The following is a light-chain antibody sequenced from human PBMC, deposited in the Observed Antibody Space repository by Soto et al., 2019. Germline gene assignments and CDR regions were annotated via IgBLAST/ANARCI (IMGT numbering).Light chain of an antibody. CDR3: QQSTTWPPLFA. CDR2: DAS. J-gene: IGKJ3*01. V-gene: IGKV3-11*01. CDR1: QNIGNF. Sequence: EIVLTQSPSNMSLSPGERATLYCRASQNIGNFLAWYQHKHGQAPRLLIYDASKRATGIPARFSGSGSGPDFTLTISCRDPADFAVYYCQQSTTWPPLFAFGPGTRVDIK.